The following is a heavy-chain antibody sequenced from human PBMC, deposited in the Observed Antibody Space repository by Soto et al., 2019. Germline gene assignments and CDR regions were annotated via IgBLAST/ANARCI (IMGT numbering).Heavy chain of an antibody. CDR1: GGSIRSYY. CDR3: ARFTPKLVPAAIAV. Sequence: PSETHSLTSTVSGGSIRSYYWSWIRQPTGKGLEWIGYIYYSGSTNYNPSLKSRVTISVDTSKNQFSLKLSSVTAADTAVYYCARFTPKLVPAAIAVWGQGTTVTVSS. J-gene: IGHJ6*02. CDR2: IYYSGST. V-gene: IGHV4-59*08. D-gene: IGHD2-2*01.